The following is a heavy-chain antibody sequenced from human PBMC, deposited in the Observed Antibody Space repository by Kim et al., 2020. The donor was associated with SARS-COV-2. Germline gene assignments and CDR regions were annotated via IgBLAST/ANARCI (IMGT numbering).Heavy chain of an antibody. D-gene: IGHD5-18*01. V-gene: IGHV3-23*01. CDR3: AKDLYSFGFHGMGV. J-gene: IGHJ6*02. Sequence: YTDSVEGRFTISRDTSKNTLYLQLNSLRVEDAAIYYCAKDLYSFGFHGMGVWGQGTTVTVSS.